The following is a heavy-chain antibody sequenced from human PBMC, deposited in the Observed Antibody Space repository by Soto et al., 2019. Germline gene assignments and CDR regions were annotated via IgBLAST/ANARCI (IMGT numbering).Heavy chain of an antibody. V-gene: IGHV4-30-2*01. CDR3: ARGDNWNYYFDY. CDR1: GGSISIGGYS. J-gene: IGHJ4*02. CDR2: IYHSGST. D-gene: IGHD1-7*01. Sequence: SDTLSLTCAVSGGSISIGGYSWSWIRQPPGKGLEWIGYIYHSGSTYYNPSLKSRVTISVDRSKNQFSLKLSSVTAADTAVYYCARGDNWNYYFDYWGQGTLVTVSS.